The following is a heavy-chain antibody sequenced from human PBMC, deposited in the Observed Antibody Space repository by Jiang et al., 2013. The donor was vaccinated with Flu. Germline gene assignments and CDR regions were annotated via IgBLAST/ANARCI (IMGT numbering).Heavy chain of an antibody. V-gene: IGHV4-39*01. CDR3: ARRQVGATSEGGYYYYYYGMDV. CDR1: GGSISSSSYY. Sequence: LLKPSETLSLTCTVSGGSISSSSYYWGWIRQPPGKGLEWIGSIYYSGSTYYNPSLKSRVTISVDTSKNQFSLKLSSVTAADTAVYYCARRQVGATSEGGYYYYYYGMDVWGQGTTVTVSS. D-gene: IGHD1-26*01. CDR2: IYYSGST. J-gene: IGHJ6*02.